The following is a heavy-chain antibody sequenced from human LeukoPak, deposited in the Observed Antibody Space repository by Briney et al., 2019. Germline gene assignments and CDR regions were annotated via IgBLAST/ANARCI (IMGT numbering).Heavy chain of an antibody. V-gene: IGHV3-23*01. CDR1: GFTYSNYA. CDR3: AKVGSTSYYMDV. Sequence: GGSLRLSCAASGFTYSNYAMNWVRQAPGKGLEWVSAISGSGGSTYYADSVKGRFTISRDNSKNTLYLKMNSLRAEDTAVYYCAKVGSTSYYMDVWGKGTTVTISS. J-gene: IGHJ6*03. D-gene: IGHD2-2*01. CDR2: ISGSGGST.